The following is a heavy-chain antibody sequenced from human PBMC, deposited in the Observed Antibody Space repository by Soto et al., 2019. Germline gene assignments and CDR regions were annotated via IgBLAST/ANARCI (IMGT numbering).Heavy chain of an antibody. CDR3: ARGLGSSGSYFNKGFTLEEEDAFDI. D-gene: IGHD1-26*01. CDR1: GGSISSSSYY. V-gene: IGHV4-39*01. J-gene: IGHJ3*02. Sequence: SETLSLTCTVSGGSISSSSYYWGWIRQPPGKGLEWIGSIYYSGSTYYNPSLKSRVTISVDTSKNQFSLKLSSVTAADTAVYYCARGLGSSGSYFNKGFTLEEEDAFDIWGQGTMVTVSS. CDR2: IYYSGST.